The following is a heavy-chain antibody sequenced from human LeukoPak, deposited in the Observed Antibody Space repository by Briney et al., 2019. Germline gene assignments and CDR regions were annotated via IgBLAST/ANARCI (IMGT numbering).Heavy chain of an antibody. Sequence: ASVKVSCKASGYSFSSFGINWVRQAPGQGLEWLGWINNYNGNTNYAQKLQGRVTMTTDTSTSTVYMELRSLRSDDTAVYYCVRDGLPGVCDSSRGRYNWLDPWGQGTLVTVSS. CDR3: VRDGLPGVCDSSRGRYNWLDP. D-gene: IGHD3-22*01. CDR2: INNYNGNT. CDR1: GYSFSSFG. V-gene: IGHV1-18*01. J-gene: IGHJ5*02.